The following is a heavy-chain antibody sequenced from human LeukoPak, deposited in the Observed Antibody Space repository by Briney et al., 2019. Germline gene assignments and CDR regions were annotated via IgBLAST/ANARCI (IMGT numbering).Heavy chain of an antibody. V-gene: IGHV4-30-4*08. CDR1: GGSISSGDYY. J-gene: IGHJ1*01. Sequence: SQTLSLTCTVSGGSISSGDYYWSWIRQPPGKGLEWIGEINQSGSTNYNPSLKSRVTISLDTSKKQFSLNLSSVTAADTAVYYCARVVAAPGWFQHWGQGTLVTVSS. CDR2: INQSGST. CDR3: ARVVAAPGWFQH. D-gene: IGHD2-15*01.